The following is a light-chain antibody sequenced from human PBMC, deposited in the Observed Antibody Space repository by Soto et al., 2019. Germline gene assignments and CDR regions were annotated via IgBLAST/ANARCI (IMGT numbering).Light chain of an antibody. CDR1: QDVGDW. CDR3: QQGKTFPYT. J-gene: IGKJ2*01. Sequence: IPMTQSPSTVSASLGDGINITCRAAQDVGDWLAWYQQRPGKAPKLLIFHASTLQSGVPPRFSGSRSGTTFTLSVSGLQREDFATYYCQQGKTFPYTFGQGTRLEI. V-gene: IGKV1-12*01. CDR2: HAS.